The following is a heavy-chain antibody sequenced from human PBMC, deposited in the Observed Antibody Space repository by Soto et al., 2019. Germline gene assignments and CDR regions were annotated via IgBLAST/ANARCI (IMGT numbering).Heavy chain of an antibody. J-gene: IGHJ4*02. CDR2: IYNSGTT. Sequence: QMQLQESGPGLVKASETLSLTCSVSGGSFSNYYWGWIRQAPGKGLEWIGSIYNSGTTNYNPSLNSRVIISIESSKSQFSLRLNSVTVADSAVYYCASGAPSRYWGQGVLVTVSS. D-gene: IGHD4-17*01. V-gene: IGHV4-4*08. CDR1: GGSFSNYY. CDR3: ASGAPSRY.